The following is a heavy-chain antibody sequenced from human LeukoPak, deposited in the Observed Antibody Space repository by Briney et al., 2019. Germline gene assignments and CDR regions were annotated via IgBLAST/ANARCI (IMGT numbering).Heavy chain of an antibody. J-gene: IGHJ4*02. V-gene: IGHV4-34*01. Sequence: SETLSLTCAVYGGSFSGYYWSWIRQPPGKGLEWIGEIDHSGSTNYNPSLKSRVTISVDTSKNQFSLKLSSVTAADTAVYYCAGRGYYDSSGYYSVDYWGQGTLVTVSS. CDR2: IDHSGST. CDR1: GGSFSGYY. D-gene: IGHD3-22*01. CDR3: AGRGYYDSSGYYSVDY.